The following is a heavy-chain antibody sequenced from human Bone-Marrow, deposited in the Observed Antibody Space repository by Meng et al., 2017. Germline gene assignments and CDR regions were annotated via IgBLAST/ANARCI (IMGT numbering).Heavy chain of an antibody. V-gene: IGHV4-31*03. CDR1: GDSVSSGGHY. D-gene: IGHD6-13*01. J-gene: IGHJ4*02. CDR3: ARGAAAGYYFDY. CDR2: IYYSGST. Sequence: QVQLQVSGPALLKPSQTLSPTCTVSGDSVSSGGHYWSWIRQHPGKGLEWFGYIYYSGSTYHNPSLKSRLTISVDTSKNQFSLKLRSVTAADTAVYYCARGAAAGYYFDYWGQGTLVTVSS.